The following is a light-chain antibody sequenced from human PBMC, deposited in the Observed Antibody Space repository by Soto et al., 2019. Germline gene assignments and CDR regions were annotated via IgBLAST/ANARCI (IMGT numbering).Light chain of an antibody. V-gene: IGKV1-5*01. CDR2: DAS. Sequence: DIQMTQSPSTLSASVGDRVTITCRAGQSISSWLAWYQQKLGRAPRLLIYDASNLESGVPSRFSGSGYGTEFTLTISSLQPDDFATYYCQQYNTYSSLTFGGGTKVDI. J-gene: IGKJ4*01. CDR1: QSISSW. CDR3: QQYNTYSSLT.